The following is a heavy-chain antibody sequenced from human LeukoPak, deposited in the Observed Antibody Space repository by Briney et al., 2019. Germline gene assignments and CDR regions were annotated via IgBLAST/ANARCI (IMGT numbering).Heavy chain of an antibody. CDR2: INAGNGNT. D-gene: IGHD3-3*01. CDR3: AREHDFLSGYGMDV. V-gene: IGHV1-3*01. CDR1: GFTFTTYA. J-gene: IGHJ6*02. Sequence: ASVKVSCKTSGFTFTTYAIQWVRQAPGQRLEWMGWINAGNGNTKYSQNFQGRVTITRDTSASTAYMELSSLRPEDTAVYYCAREHDFLSGYGMDVWGQGTTVTVSS.